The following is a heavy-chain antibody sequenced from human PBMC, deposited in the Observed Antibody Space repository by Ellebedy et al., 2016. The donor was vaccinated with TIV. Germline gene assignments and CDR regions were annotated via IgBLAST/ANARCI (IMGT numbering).Heavy chain of an antibody. J-gene: IGHJ4*02. CDR3: ARALGGGDCY. CDR1: GFTFSTYW. Sequence: GESLKISXAASGFTFSTYWMHWVRQAPGKGLEWVANIKQDGSVKKYVDSVKGRFTISRDNAKNSLYLQMNSLRAEDTAVYYCARALGGGDCYWGQGTLVTVSS. V-gene: IGHV3-7*01. D-gene: IGHD2-21*02. CDR2: IKQDGSVK.